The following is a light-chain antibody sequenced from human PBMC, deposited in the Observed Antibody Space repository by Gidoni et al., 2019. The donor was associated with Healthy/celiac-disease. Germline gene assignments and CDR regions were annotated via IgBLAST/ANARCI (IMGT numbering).Light chain of an antibody. Sequence: GQSITISCTGTSSDVGGYNYVSWYQQHPGKAPKLMIYEVSNRPSGVSNRFSGSKSGNTASLTISGLQAEDEADYYCSSYTSSSTRVFGGGTKLTV. V-gene: IGLV2-14*01. CDR2: EVS. CDR3: SSYTSSSTRV. J-gene: IGLJ2*01. CDR1: SSDVGGYNY.